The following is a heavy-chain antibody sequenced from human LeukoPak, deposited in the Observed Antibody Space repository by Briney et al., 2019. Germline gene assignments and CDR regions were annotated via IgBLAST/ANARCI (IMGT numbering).Heavy chain of an antibody. V-gene: IGHV4-59*08. J-gene: IGHJ3*02. D-gene: IGHD2-15*01. CDR2: IYYSGST. Sequence: SETLSLTCTVSGGPINSYYWSWIRQPPGKGLEWIGYIYYSGSTNYNPSLKSRVTISVDTSNNKFSLKLTSLTAADTAVYYCVRHLSAGRLAFDIWGQGTMVTVSS. CDR3: VRHLSAGRLAFDI. CDR1: GGPINSYY.